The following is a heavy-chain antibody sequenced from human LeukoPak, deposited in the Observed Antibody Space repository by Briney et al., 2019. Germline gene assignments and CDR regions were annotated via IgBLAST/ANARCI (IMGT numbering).Heavy chain of an antibody. J-gene: IGHJ4*02. CDR1: GASITSHY. D-gene: IGHD6-19*01. V-gene: IGHV4-59*08. Sequence: SETLSLTCSVSGASITSHYGSWIRQPPGKGPECIGYIYNSGSTNYNPSLKSRVTISIDTSKNQFSLRLSSVTAADTAVYYCTRGYNSGWHDYWGQGTLVTVSS. CDR3: TRGYNSGWHDY. CDR2: IYNSGST.